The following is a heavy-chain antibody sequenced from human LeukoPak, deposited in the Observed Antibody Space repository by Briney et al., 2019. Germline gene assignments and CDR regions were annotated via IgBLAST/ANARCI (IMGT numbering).Heavy chain of an antibody. CDR2: IYTSGST. CDR1: GGSISSYY. Sequence: SETLSLTCTVSGGSISSYYWRWIRQPAGKGLEWIGRIYTSGSTNYNPSLKSRVTMSVDTSKNQFSLKLSSVTAADTAVYYCARARSVTIFGLAYDAFDIWGQGTMVTVSS. CDR3: ARARSVTIFGLAYDAFDI. D-gene: IGHD3-3*01. J-gene: IGHJ3*02. V-gene: IGHV4-4*07.